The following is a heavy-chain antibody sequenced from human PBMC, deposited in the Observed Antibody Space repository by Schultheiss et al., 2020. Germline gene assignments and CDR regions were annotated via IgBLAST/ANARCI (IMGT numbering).Heavy chain of an antibody. CDR3: TRDSVNREFDY. CDR2: ISYDGSNK. Sequence: GGSLRLSCAASGFTFSSYGMHWVRQAPGKGLEWVAVISYDGSNKYYADSVKGRFTISRDNSKNTLYLQMNSLRAEDTAVYYCTRDSVNREFDYWGQGTLVTV. V-gene: IGHV3-30*03. CDR1: GFTFSSYG. D-gene: IGHD5/OR15-5a*01. J-gene: IGHJ4*02.